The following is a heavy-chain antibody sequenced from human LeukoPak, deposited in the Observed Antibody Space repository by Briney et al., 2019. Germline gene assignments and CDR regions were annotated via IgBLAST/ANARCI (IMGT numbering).Heavy chain of an antibody. Sequence: GGSLRLSCAVSGFTFSDYAMHWVRQAPGKGLEWVAVIPYDGNNKFYPDSVKGRFTISRDNSKSTLYLQMSSLRPEDTALYYCVGSRSYYAFDYWGQGTLVTVSS. CDR3: VGSRSYYAFDY. CDR2: IPYDGNNK. D-gene: IGHD3-10*01. J-gene: IGHJ4*02. CDR1: GFTFSDYA. V-gene: IGHV3-30-3*01.